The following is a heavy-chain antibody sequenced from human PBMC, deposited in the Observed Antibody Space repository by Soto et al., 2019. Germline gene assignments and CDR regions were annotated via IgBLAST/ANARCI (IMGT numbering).Heavy chain of an antibody. CDR1: GLTFTTFS. Sequence: GGSLRLSCAASGLTFTTFSMDWVRQAPGKGLEWVSYIHSSSTTIFYADSVKGRFTVSRDNAKNSLYLQMNSLRVEDTAVYYCARGNYCSGDRCTDGPNWFGPWGRGTLVTVSS. V-gene: IGHV3-48*01. CDR3: ARGNYCSGDRCTDGPNWFGP. J-gene: IGHJ5*02. D-gene: IGHD2-15*01. CDR2: IHSSSTTI.